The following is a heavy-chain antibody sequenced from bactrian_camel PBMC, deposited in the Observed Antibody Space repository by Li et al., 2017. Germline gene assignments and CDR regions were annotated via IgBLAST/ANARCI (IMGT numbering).Heavy chain of an antibody. CDR3: AALYTGISGCYSTSLAPASFDY. Sequence: HVQLVESGGGSVQAGGSLKLSCVASGYIVFATCLMGWYRQAPGKERELVASIRATEGTTYSDSVKGRFTISKDNAKNTLYLQMNSLKPEDTAIYYCAALYTGISGCYSTSLAPASFDYWGQGTQVTVS. J-gene: IGHJ4*01. CDR2: IRATEGT. V-gene: IGHV3S53*01. CDR1: GYIVFATCL. D-gene: IGHD2*01.